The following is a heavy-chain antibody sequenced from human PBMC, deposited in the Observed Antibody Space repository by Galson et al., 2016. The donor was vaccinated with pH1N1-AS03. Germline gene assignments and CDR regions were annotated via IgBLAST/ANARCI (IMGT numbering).Heavy chain of an antibody. V-gene: IGHV2-5*01. D-gene: IGHD2-21*02. CDR3: ARKPTGSMVVTIRVGYFDL. CDR2: IYWNSEK. CDR1: GFSLNTNGVG. J-gene: IGHJ2*01. Sequence: PALVKPTQTLTLTCDFSGFSLNTNGVGVGWIRQPPGKPLEWLALIYWNSEKRYNPFLKGRLTITKDTSKNQVVLTMTNMAPGDTATYFCARKPTGSMVVTIRVGYFDLWGRGTLVAVSS.